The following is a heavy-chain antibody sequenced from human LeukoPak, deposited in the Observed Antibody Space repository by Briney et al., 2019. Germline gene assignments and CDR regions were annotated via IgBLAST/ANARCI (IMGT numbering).Heavy chain of an antibody. Sequence: SQTLTLTCAISGDSVSSNSAAWNWIRQSPSRGLEWLGRTYYRSKWSNEYAVSVKSRITINADTSKNQFSLQVNSVTPEDTAVYYCARNVRAGTYYDYWGQGTLVTVSS. J-gene: IGHJ4*02. CDR3: ARNVRAGTYYDY. D-gene: IGHD6-13*01. V-gene: IGHV6-1*01. CDR2: TYYRSKWSN. CDR1: GDSVSSNSAA.